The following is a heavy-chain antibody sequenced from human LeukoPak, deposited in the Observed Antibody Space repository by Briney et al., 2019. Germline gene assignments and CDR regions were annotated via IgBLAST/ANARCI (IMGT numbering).Heavy chain of an antibody. J-gene: IGHJ4*02. CDR3: ARDSGIVVVTAILDY. V-gene: IGHV3-21*01. D-gene: IGHD2-21*02. Sequence: GGSLRPSCAASGFTFRTYSMNWVRQAPGKGLEWVSSISSDSSYIYYADSVKGRFTISRDNAKNSLYLQMNSLRAEDTAVYYCARDSGIVVVTAILDYWGQGTLVTVSS. CDR2: ISSDSSYI. CDR1: GFTFRTYS.